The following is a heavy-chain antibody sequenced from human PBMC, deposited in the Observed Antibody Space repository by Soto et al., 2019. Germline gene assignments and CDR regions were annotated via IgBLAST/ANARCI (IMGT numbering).Heavy chain of an antibody. Sequence: TISDTCVVNSGAFIVYYWNWIRPPPGKGLEWIGEIDHSGYTNYNPSLKSRVTTSVDTSKNQFSLRLTSVTAADPAIYYCARVRDWFDPCGQGTLVTVS. J-gene: IGHJ5*02. D-gene: IGHD3-3*01. CDR2: IDHSGYT. CDR3: ARVRDWFDP. V-gene: IGHV4-34*01. CDR1: SGAFIVYY.